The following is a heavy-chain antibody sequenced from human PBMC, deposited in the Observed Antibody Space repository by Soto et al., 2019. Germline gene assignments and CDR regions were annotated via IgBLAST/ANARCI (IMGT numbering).Heavy chain of an antibody. CDR1: DDSCKYSY. J-gene: IGHJ4*02. D-gene: IGHD6-6*01. CDR3: ARTARRFDF. Sequence: SETLSLTCTASDDSCKYSYWSWIRQPPGKGLECIGYIFHSGDTNYNPSLKSRVTLSLDTSKNQFSLTLTSVTAADTAVYYCARTARRFDFWGQGILVTVSS. CDR2: IFHSGDT. V-gene: IGHV4-59*01.